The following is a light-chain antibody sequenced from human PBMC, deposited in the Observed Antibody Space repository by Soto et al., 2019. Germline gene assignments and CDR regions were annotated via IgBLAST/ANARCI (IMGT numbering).Light chain of an antibody. Sequence: VLTQPPSVSAAPGQKVTISCSGSSSKIGGNSVSWYQQLPGTAPKLLIYDDNKRPSGIPDRSSGSKSGTSATLGITGFQTADEADYYCGSWDSSLSAYVFGTGTKVTAL. J-gene: IGLJ1*01. V-gene: IGLV1-51*01. CDR3: GSWDSSLSAYV. CDR1: SSKIGGNS. CDR2: DDN.